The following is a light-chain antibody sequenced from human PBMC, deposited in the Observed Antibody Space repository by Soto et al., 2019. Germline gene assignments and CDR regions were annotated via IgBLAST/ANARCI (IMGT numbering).Light chain of an antibody. CDR2: VNSDGSH. Sequence: QLVLTQSPSASASLGASVKLTCTLSSGHSSYAIAWYQQQPEKGPRYLMKVNSDGSHSKGDGIPDRFSGSSSGAERYLTISSLQSEDEADYYCQTWGTGMVFGGGTKLTVL. J-gene: IGLJ2*01. CDR3: QTWGTGMV. CDR1: SGHSSYA. V-gene: IGLV4-69*01.